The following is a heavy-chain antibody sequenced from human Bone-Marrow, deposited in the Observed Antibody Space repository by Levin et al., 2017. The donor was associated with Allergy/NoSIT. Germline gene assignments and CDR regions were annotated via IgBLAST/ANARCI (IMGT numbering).Heavy chain of an antibody. J-gene: IGHJ4*02. D-gene: IGHD2-21*02. CDR2: ITPRDGAT. Sequence: AASVKVSCKASGYSFIGYYLNWVRQAPGQGLEWMGWITPRDGATDYAQKFQDRVTMTWDASIKTVFMELRSLTSDDTAVYYCAGEWGSGGDLDNWGQGSLVIVSA. CDR3: AGEWGSGGDLDN. CDR1: GYSFIGYY. V-gene: IGHV1-2*02.